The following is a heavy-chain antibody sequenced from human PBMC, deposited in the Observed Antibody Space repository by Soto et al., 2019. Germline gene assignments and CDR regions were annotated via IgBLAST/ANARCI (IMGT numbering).Heavy chain of an antibody. CDR2: IYYGGST. J-gene: IGHJ4*02. V-gene: IGHV4-39*07. CDR3: ARTYGRNFDY. D-gene: IGHD3-10*01. CDR1: GGSISSSSYY. Sequence: PSETLSLTCTVSGGSISSSSYYWGWIRQPPGKGLEWIGSIYYGGSTYYNPSLKSRVTISVDTSKNQFSLKLSSVTAADTALYYCARTYGRNFDYWGQGTLVTVSS.